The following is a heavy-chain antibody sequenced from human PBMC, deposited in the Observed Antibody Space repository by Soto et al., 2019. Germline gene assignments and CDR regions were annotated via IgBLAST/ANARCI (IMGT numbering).Heavy chain of an antibody. CDR2: INHSGST. J-gene: IGHJ4*02. V-gene: IGHV4-34*01. D-gene: IGHD6-6*01. Sequence: SETLSLTCAVYGGSFSGYYWSWIRQPPGKGLEWIGEINHSGSTNYNPSLKSRVTISVDTSKNQFSLKLSSVTAADTAVYYCARTRPYSSSVDYWGQGTLVTVSX. CDR3: ARTRPYSSSVDY. CDR1: GGSFSGYY.